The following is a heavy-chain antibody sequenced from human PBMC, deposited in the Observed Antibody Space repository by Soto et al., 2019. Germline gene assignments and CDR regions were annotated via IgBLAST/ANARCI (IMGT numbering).Heavy chain of an antibody. Sequence: PGGSLRLSCAASGFIFSDYYMTWIRQAPGKGLECISCNSNRDRSTYYADSVKDRFVVSKGNAKNLVYLQMNSLRAEDTAVYFCARAWKIEKFGVISMSKGLDVWGQGTTVTVSS. V-gene: IGHV3-11*01. J-gene: IGHJ6*02. CDR3: ARAWKIEKFGVISMSKGLDV. D-gene: IGHD3-3*01. CDR1: GFIFSDYY. CDR2: NSNRDRST.